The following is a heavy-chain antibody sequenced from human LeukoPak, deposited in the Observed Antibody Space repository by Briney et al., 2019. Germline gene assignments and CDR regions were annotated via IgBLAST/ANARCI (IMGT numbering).Heavy chain of an antibody. V-gene: IGHV4-4*07. CDR1: GGSISSYY. CDR3: ARRYYYDGSGLRLDV. CDR2: IYTSGST. J-gene: IGHJ6*04. Sequence: PSETLSLTCTVSGGSISSYYWSWIRQPAGKGLEWIGRIYTSGSTNYNPSLKSRVTMSVDTSKNQFSLKLSSVTAADTAVYYCARRYYYDGSGLRLDVWGKGTPVTVSS. D-gene: IGHD3-22*01.